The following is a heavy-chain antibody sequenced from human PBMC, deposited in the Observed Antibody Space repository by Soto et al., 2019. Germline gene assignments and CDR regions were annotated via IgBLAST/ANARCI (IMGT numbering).Heavy chain of an antibody. CDR2: TYQSGSA. CDR1: GGSITSGGYS. V-gene: IGHV4-30-2*01. Sequence: PSDTLSLTCTVSGGSITSGGYSWTWIRQPPGKGLEWIGYTYQSGSAYYNPSLKSRVTISVDRSKNQFSLNLTSVTAADTAVYYCARDYYGMDVLGQGTTVTASS. CDR3: ARDYYGMDV. J-gene: IGHJ6*02.